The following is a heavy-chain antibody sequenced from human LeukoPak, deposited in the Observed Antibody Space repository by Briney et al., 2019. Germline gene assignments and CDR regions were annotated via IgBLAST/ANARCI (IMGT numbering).Heavy chain of an antibody. V-gene: IGHV3-23*01. CDR3: AKSLSEYSSGWYDFDY. CDR2: ISDSGGNT. J-gene: IGHJ4*02. D-gene: IGHD6-19*01. Sequence: GGSLRPSCAASGFTFNSYAMSWVRQAPWERLQWVSGISDSGGNTYYADSVRGRFTISRDNSKNTLYLQMNSLRAEDTAVYYCAKSLSEYSSGWYDFDYWGQGTLVTVSS. CDR1: GFTFNSYA.